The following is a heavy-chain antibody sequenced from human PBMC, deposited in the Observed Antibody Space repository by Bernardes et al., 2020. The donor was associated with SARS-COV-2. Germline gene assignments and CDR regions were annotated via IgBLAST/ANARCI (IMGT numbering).Heavy chain of an antibody. CDR3: ASQGVLRYFDWLLYYYGMDV. D-gene: IGHD3-9*01. Sequence: SETLSLTCTVSGGSISSSSYYWGWIRQPPGTGLEWIGSIYYSGSTYYNPSLKSRVTISVDTSKNQFSLKLSSVTAADTAVYYCASQGVLRYFDWLLYYYGMDVWGQGTTVTVSS. J-gene: IGHJ6*02. CDR2: IYYSGST. CDR1: GGSISSSSYY. V-gene: IGHV4-39*01.